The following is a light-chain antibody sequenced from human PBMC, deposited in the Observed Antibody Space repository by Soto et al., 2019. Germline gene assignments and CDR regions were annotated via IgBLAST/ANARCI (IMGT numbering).Light chain of an antibody. CDR1: SSNFGANFD. CDR2: GDT. Sequence: QSVLTQPPSVSGAPGQRVTISCTGSSSNFGANFDAQWYQQFPGTAPKLLIYGDTIRPSGVPDRFSGSKSGTSASLAITGLQAEDEADYFCQSYDTRLRWVFGGGTKVTVL. CDR3: QSYDTRLRWV. V-gene: IGLV1-40*01. J-gene: IGLJ2*01.